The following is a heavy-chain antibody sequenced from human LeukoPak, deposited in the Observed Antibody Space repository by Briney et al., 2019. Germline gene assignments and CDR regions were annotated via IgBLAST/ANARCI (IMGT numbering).Heavy chain of an antibody. V-gene: IGHV3-23*01. CDR3: ARKSASGNYPLDY. Sequence: GGSLRLSCAASGFTFSAYNMNWVRRTPGKGLEWVSVMSADSATTFYADSVKGRFTISRDNAKNTVFLQMSSLRAEDTALYYCARKSASGNYPLDYWGQGTLVTVSS. CDR2: MSADSATT. J-gene: IGHJ4*02. D-gene: IGHD3-10*01. CDR1: GFTFSAYN.